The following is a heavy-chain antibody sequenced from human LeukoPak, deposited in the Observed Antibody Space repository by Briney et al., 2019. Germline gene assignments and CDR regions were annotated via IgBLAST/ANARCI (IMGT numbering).Heavy chain of an antibody. D-gene: IGHD2-15*01. Sequence: GGSLRLSCAASGFTFDDYAMHWVRQAPGKGLEWVSLISWDGGSTYYADSVKGRFTISRDNAKNSLYLQMNSLRAEDTAVYYCARDSSILARYYFDYWGQGTLVTVSS. CDR3: ARDSSILARYYFDY. J-gene: IGHJ4*02. CDR1: GFTFDDYA. V-gene: IGHV3-43D*03. CDR2: ISWDGGST.